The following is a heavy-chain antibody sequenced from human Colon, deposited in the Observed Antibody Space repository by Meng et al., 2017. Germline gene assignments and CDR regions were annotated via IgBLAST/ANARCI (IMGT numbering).Heavy chain of an antibody. V-gene: IGHV6-1*01. CDR1: GDSVSSNTAA. J-gene: IGHJ4*02. CDR2: TYYRSKWYN. CDR3: ARDHGYSYGLPLDY. Sequence: QVHLPQSGPGLVKPSQTLSLTCVIPGDSVSSNTAAWNWIRQSPSRGLEWLGRTYYRSKWYNEYAVSVKSRMTFNADTSKNQVSLQVNSVTPEDTAVYYCARDHGYSYGLPLDYWGQGILVTVSS. D-gene: IGHD5-18*01.